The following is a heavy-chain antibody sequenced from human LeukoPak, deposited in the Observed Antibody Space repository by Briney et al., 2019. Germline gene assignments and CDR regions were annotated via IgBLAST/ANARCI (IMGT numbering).Heavy chain of an antibody. CDR3: AREARSSWSAFIYYYMDV. Sequence: ASVKVSCKASGYTFTSYGISWVRQAPEQGLEWMGWISAYNGNTNYAQKLQGRVTMTTDTSTSTAYMELRSLRSDDTAVYYCAREARSSWSAFIYYYMDVWGKGTTVTVSS. D-gene: IGHD6-13*01. CDR2: ISAYNGNT. CDR1: GYTFTSYG. V-gene: IGHV1-18*01. J-gene: IGHJ6*03.